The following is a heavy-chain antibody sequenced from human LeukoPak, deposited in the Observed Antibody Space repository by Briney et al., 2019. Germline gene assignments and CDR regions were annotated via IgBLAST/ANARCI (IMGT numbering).Heavy chain of an antibody. D-gene: IGHD3-22*01. J-gene: IGHJ4*02. CDR3: ARDVYYYDSSGHDF. CDR2: IKRDGSEK. Sequence: PGGSLRLSCAASGFTFSNYWMNWARQAPGKGLEWVANIKRDGSEKYYVDSVRGRFTISRDNVKNSLYLQLSSLKAEDTGIYYCARDVYYYDSSGHDFWGQGTLVTVSS. V-gene: IGHV3-7*01. CDR1: GFTFSNYW.